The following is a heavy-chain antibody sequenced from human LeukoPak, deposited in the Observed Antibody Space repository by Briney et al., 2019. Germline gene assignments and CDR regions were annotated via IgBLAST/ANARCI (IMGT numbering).Heavy chain of an antibody. D-gene: IGHD7-27*01. V-gene: IGHV4-34*01. CDR3: AKSPGLGNDC. Sequence: SETLSLTCAVYGGSFSGYYWSWIRQPPGKGLEWIGEINHSGSTNYNPSLKSRVTISVDTSKNQFSLKLSSVTAADTAVYYCAKSPGLGNDCWGQGTLVTVSS. CDR2: INHSGST. CDR1: GGSFSGYY. J-gene: IGHJ4*02.